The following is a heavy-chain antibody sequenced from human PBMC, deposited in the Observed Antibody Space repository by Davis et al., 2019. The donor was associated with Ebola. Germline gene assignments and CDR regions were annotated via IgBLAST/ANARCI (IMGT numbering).Heavy chain of an antibody. Sequence: HTGGSLRLSCAASGFTFSSYWMHWVRQAPGKGLVWVSRINSDGSSTSYADSVKGRFTISRDNAKNTLYLQMNSLRAEDTAVYYCARRQAAATRYYYHYGMDVWGQGTTVTVSS. CDR1: GFTFSSYW. D-gene: IGHD2-15*01. CDR3: ARRQAAATRYYYHYGMDV. CDR2: INSDGSST. J-gene: IGHJ6*02. V-gene: IGHV3-74*01.